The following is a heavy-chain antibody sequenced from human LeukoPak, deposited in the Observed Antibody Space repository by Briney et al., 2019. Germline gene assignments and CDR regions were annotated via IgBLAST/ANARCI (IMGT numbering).Heavy chain of an antibody. CDR3: AIPYYDSSGYYYGDAFDI. D-gene: IGHD3-22*01. CDR2: IYTSGST. CDR1: GGSISSYY. Sequence: SETLSLTCTVSGGSISSYYWSWIRQPAGKGLEWIGRIYTSGSTNYNPSLKSRVTMSVDTSKNRFSLKLSSVTAADTAVYYCAIPYYDSSGYYYGDAFDIWGQGAMVTVSS. J-gene: IGHJ3*02. V-gene: IGHV4-4*07.